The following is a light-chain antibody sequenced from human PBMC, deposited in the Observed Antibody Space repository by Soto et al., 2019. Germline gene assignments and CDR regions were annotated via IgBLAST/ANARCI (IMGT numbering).Light chain of an antibody. V-gene: IGKV3D-11*01. CDR1: QALNTR. Sequence: EIVLTQSPATLSAFPGDRVTLSCRASQALNTRLAWYQHKPGQAPKLLIYLPSNRAAGVPARFRAWGSEPAFTLTISDVQPEDFAVYYCHQRQSWHWTFGQGTKVDIK. CDR2: LPS. CDR3: HQRQSWHWT. J-gene: IGKJ1*01.